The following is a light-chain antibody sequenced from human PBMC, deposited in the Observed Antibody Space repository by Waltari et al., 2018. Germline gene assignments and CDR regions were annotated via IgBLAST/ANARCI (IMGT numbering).Light chain of an antibody. CDR3: LQYGSSL. CDR2: GAS. CDR1: QSVRCTC. V-gene: IGKV3-20*01. Sequence: DIVVTQSPGTLSLSPGERATLTCRASQSVRCTCLAWYQQKPGQAPRLLIYGASSRATGIPDRFSGSGSGRVFSLTISRLELDYFAVYYWLQYGSSLFGPGTKVDIK. J-gene: IGKJ3*01.